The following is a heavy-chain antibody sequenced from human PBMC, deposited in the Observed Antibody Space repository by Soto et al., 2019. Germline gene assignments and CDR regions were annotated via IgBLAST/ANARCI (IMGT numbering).Heavy chain of an antibody. CDR2: ISWNSGVI. D-gene: IGHD6-13*01. CDR3: EGDIAAVPGRSAY. Sequence: PGGSLRLSCAASGFTFDDYGMHWVRQAPGKGLEWVAGISWNSGVIDYADSVKGRFTISRDNARNSLYLQMNSLRAEDTALDFGEGDIAAVPGRSAYWGQGTQVPVSP. CDR1: GFTFDDYG. J-gene: IGHJ4*02. V-gene: IGHV3-9*01.